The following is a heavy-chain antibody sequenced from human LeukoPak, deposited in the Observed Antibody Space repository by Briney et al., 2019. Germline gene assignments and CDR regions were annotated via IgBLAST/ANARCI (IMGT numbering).Heavy chain of an antibody. V-gene: IGHV3-23*01. Sequence: PGGSLRLSCAASGFTFSSYAMSWVRQAPGKGLEWVSAISGSGDTTYYTDSVKGRFTTSRDNSKNTLYLQMNSLRAEDTAVYYCAKSPIVQDYWGQGTLVTVSS. CDR2: ISGSGDTT. J-gene: IGHJ4*02. CDR1: GFTFSSYA. CDR3: AKSPIVQDY. D-gene: IGHD3-22*01.